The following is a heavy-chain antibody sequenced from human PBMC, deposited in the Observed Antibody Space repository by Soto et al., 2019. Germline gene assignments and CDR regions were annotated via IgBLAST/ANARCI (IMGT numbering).Heavy chain of an antibody. CDR3: ARSDSSGYYFWFDP. CDR1: GYTVTNYY. J-gene: IGHJ5*02. CDR2: ISAYNGNT. D-gene: IGHD3-22*01. Sequence: ASVKVSCKASGYTVTNYYMHWVRQAPGQGLEWMGWISAYNGNTNYAQKLQGRVTMTTDTSTSTAYMELRSLRSDDTAVYYCARSDSSGYYFWFDPWGQGTLVTV. V-gene: IGHV1-18*04.